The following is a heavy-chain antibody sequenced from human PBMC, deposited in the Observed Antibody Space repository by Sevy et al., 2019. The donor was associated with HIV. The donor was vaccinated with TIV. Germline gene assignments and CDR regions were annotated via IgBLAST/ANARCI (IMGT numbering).Heavy chain of an antibody. CDR1: GYTFTNYG. CDR3: AIDLSHTGRFGAFDI. V-gene: IGHV1-18*01. D-gene: IGHD3-3*01. CDR2: IIAHNGNT. J-gene: IGHJ3*02. Sequence: ASVKVSCKASGYTFTNYGISWVRQAPGQWLEWMGWIIAHNGNTNYAQKLQGRVTMTTDTSTSTASMELRSLRSDDTAVYYCAIDLSHTGRFGAFDIWGQGTMVTVSS.